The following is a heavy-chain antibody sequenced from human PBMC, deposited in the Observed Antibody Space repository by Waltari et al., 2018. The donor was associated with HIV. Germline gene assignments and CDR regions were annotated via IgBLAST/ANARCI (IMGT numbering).Heavy chain of an antibody. J-gene: IGHJ6*02. V-gene: IGHV4-34*01. D-gene: IGHD7-27*01. CDR2: INHSGSI. Sequence: EINHSGSIKYNSSLKSRVIISVDRYKNQFSLKLTSVTAADTALYYCARGSWGSGMDVWGRGTTVIVSS. CDR3: ARGSWGSGMDV.